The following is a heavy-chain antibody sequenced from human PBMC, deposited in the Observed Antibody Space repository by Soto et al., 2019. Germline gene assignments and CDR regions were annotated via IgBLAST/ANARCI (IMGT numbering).Heavy chain of an antibody. D-gene: IGHD1-26*01. CDR3: ARDIGGWPDY. J-gene: IGHJ4*02. CDR2: INAGNGNT. Sequence: QVQLVQSGAEVKKPGASVKVSCKASGYTFTSYAMHWVRHAPGQRLEWMGWINAGNGNTKYSQKFKGRVPITRETSASKAYMELSSMRSEDKDVYYCARDIGGWPDYWGQGTLVTVSS. V-gene: IGHV1-3*01. CDR1: GYTFTSYA.